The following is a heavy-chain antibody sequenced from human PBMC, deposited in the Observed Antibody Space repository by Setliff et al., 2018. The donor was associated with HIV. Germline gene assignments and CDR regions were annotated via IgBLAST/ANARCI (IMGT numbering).Heavy chain of an antibody. J-gene: IGHJ4*02. CDR3: ARDDDKLFDY. V-gene: IGHV4-61*09. CDR1: VGSISSGTYY. CDR2: IYSTGNT. D-gene: IGHD3-22*01. Sequence: SETLSLTCTVSVGSISSGTYYWSWIRQPAGKGLEWIGHIYSTGNTNYNSSLKSRVTMSIETSKNQFSLKLTSVTAADTAVYYCARDDDKLFDYWGQGALVTVSS.